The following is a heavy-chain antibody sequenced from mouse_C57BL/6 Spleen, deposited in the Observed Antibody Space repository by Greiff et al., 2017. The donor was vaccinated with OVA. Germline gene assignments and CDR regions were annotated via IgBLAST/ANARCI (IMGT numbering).Heavy chain of an antibody. D-gene: IGHD2-1*01. CDR1: GYAFSSYW. V-gene: IGHV1-80*01. CDR3: ARWMVTTLYYYAMDY. J-gene: IGHJ4*01. CDR2: IYSGDGDT. Sequence: QVQLQQSGAELVKPGASVKISCKASGYAFSSYWMNRVKQRPGKGLEWIGQIYSGDGDTNYNGKFKGKATLTADKSSSTAYMQLRSLTSEDSAVYFCARWMVTTLYYYAMDYWGQGTSVTVSS.